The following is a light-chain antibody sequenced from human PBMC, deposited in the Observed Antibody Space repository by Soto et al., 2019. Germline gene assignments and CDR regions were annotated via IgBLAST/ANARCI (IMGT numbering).Light chain of an antibody. CDR3: QQYGSSPPWT. CDR2: GAS. V-gene: IGKV3-20*01. J-gene: IGKJ1*01. CDR1: QSVSSSY. Sequence: EIVLTKSPGTLSLSPGERATLSCRASQSVSSSYVAWYQQKHGQAPRLVIYGASSRATGIPDRFSGSGSGTDFTLTISRLEPEDCEVYYCQQYGSSPPWTCGQGTKVELK.